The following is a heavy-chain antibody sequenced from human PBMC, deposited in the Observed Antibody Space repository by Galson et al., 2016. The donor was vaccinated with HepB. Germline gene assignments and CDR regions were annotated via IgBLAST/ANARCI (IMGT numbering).Heavy chain of an antibody. D-gene: IGHD6-13*01. V-gene: IGHV3-53*01. CDR2: IYSGGAT. CDR3: ARNPNTAATGTWG. J-gene: IGHJ4*02. Sequence: SLRLSCAASGISVSNNYMIWVRQAPGKGLEWVSSIYSGGATHYADSVKGRFTISRDSSKNTLYLQMNSLRAEDTAVYFCARNPNTAATGTWGWGQGTLVTVSS. CDR1: GISVSNNY.